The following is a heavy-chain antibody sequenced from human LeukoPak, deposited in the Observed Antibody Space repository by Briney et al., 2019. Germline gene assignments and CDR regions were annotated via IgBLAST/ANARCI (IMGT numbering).Heavy chain of an antibody. CDR2: ISYDGSNK. V-gene: IGHV3-30*18. Sequence: PGGSLRLSCAASGFTFSSYGMHWVRQAPGKGLEGVAVISYDGSNKYYADSVKGRFTISRDNSKNTLYLQMNSLRAEDTAVYYCAKDLYSYGLDYWGQGTLVTVSS. J-gene: IGHJ4*02. D-gene: IGHD5-18*01. CDR1: GFTFSSYG. CDR3: AKDLYSYGLDY.